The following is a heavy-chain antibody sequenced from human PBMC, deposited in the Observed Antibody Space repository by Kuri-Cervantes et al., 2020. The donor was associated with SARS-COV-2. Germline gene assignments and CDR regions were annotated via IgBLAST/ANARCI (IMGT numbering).Heavy chain of an antibody. D-gene: IGHD4-23*01. CDR3: ARDPTVETAFTSDYFYMDV. J-gene: IGHJ6*03. CDR1: GFTFDDYA. V-gene: IGHV3-9*01. Sequence: SLKISCAASGFTFDDYAMHWVRQAPGKGLEWVSGISWNSGSIGYADSVKGRFTISRDDAKNSLYLQMNSLRAEDTAVYYCARDPTVETAFTSDYFYMDVWGKGTTVTVSS. CDR2: ISWNSGSI.